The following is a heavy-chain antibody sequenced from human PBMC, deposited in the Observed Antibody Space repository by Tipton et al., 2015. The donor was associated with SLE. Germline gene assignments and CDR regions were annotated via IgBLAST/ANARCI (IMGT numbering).Heavy chain of an antibody. V-gene: IGHV3-49*04. CDR3: TRVQSSSWCDY. Sequence: SLRLSCTASGFTFGDYAMSWVRQAPGKGLEWVGFIRSKAYGGTTEYAASVKGRFTISRDDSKSIAYLQMNSLKTEDTAVYYCTRVQSSSWCDYWGQGTLVTVSS. CDR2: IRSKAYGGTT. CDR1: GFTFGDYA. J-gene: IGHJ4*02. D-gene: IGHD6-13*01.